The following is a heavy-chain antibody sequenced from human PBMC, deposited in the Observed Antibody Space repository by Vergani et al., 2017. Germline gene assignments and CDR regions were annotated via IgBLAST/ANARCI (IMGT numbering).Heavy chain of an antibody. CDR1: GYTLTELS. CDR3: ARDASGGGTFAMDV. D-gene: IGHD2-15*01. V-gene: IGHV1-24*01. J-gene: IGHJ6*02. Sequence: QVQLVQSGAEVKKPVASVKVSCKVSGYTLTELSMHWVRQAPGKGLEWMGGFDPEDGETIYAQKFQGRVTMTEDTSTSTMDMELSSLRSEDTAMYYCARDASGGGTFAMDVWCHGTTVTVSS. CDR2: FDPEDGET.